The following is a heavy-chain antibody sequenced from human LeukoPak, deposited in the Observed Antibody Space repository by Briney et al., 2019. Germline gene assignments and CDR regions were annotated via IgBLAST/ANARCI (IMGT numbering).Heavy chain of an antibody. Sequence: GGSLRLSCAASGFTFSSYSMNWVRQAPGKGLEWVAFIRYDGSNKYYADSVKGRFTISRDNSKNTLYLQMNSLRAEDTAVYYCAKVEYVPAAMFYYYYYMDVWGKGTTVTISS. V-gene: IGHV3-30*02. D-gene: IGHD2-2*01. J-gene: IGHJ6*03. CDR2: IRYDGSNK. CDR1: GFTFSSYS. CDR3: AKVEYVPAAMFYYYYYMDV.